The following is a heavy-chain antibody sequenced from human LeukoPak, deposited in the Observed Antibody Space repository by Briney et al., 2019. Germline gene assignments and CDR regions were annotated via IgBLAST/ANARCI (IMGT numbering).Heavy chain of an antibody. CDR2: IYYSGST. Sequence: PSETLSLTCTVSGGSISSSSYYWGWIRQPPGKGLEWIGSIYYSGSTYYNPSLKSRVTISVDASKNQFSLKLSSVAAADTAVYYCARAKYYDSNGYYFDYWGQGTLVTVSS. V-gene: IGHV4-39*07. CDR1: GGSISSSSYY. D-gene: IGHD3-22*01. J-gene: IGHJ4*02. CDR3: ARAKYYDSNGYYFDY.